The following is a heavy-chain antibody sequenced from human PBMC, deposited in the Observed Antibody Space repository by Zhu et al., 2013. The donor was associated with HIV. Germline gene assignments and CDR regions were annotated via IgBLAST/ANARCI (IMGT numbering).Heavy chain of an antibody. D-gene: IGHD5-12*01. J-gene: IGHJ5*02. CDR1: GGTFSSYA. CDR3: ARDELATISPGGWFDP. Sequence: QVQLVQSGAEVKKPGSSVKVSCKASGGTFSSYAISWVRQAPGQGLEWMGGIIPIFGTANYAQKFQGRVTITADKSTSTAYMELSSLRSEDTAVYYCARDELATISPGGWFDPWGQGTLVTVSS. V-gene: IGHV1-69*06. CDR2: IIPIFGTA.